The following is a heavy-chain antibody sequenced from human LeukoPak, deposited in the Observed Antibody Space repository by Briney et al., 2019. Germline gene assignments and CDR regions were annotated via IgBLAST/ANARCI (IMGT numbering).Heavy chain of an antibody. D-gene: IGHD1-26*01. J-gene: IGHJ4*02. Sequence: GESLKISCKGSGYSYTSYWIVWVRELPGKGLEWMGIIYPGDSDTRYSPSFQGQVIFPAVKSISIAYLQWSSLKAADTAMYYCARHSDVTRPFGYWGQGALVTVSS. CDR3: ARHSDVTRPFGY. CDR2: IYPGDSDT. CDR1: GYSYTSYW. V-gene: IGHV5-51*01.